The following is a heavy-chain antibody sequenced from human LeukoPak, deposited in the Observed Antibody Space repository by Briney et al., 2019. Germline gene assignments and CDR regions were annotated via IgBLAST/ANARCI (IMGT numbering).Heavy chain of an antibody. CDR3: AKDRLSAPVAPRFDP. V-gene: IGHV3-23*01. J-gene: IGHJ5*02. CDR2: ISGSGGST. CDR1: GFTFSSYA. Sequence: GGSLRLSCAASGFTFSSYAMSWVRQAPGKGLEWVPVISGSGGSTSYADSVKGRFTISRDNSKNTLYLRMNSLRAEDTALYYCAKDRLSAPVAPRFDPWGQGTQVTVSS. D-gene: IGHD6-6*01.